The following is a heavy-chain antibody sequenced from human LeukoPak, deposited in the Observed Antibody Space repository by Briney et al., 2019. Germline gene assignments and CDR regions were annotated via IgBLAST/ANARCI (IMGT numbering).Heavy chain of an antibody. Sequence: ASVKVSCKASEYTFTSYYMHWVRQAPGQGLEWMGIINPSGGSTSYAQKFQGRVTMTRDTSTSTVYMELSSLRSEDTAVYYCARAAYYYDSSGYSLLFDYWGQGTLVTVSS. CDR1: EYTFTSYY. CDR2: INPSGGST. J-gene: IGHJ4*02. CDR3: ARAAYYYDSSGYSLLFDY. D-gene: IGHD3-22*01. V-gene: IGHV1-46*01.